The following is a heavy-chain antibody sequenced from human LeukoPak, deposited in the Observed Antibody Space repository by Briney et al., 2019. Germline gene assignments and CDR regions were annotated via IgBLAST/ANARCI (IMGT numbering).Heavy chain of an antibody. Sequence: ASVKVSCKASGYTFTSYYMHWVRQATGQGLEWMGWMNPNSGNTGYAQKFQGRVTITRNTSISTAYMELSSLRSEDTAVYYCARGRDSYYDFWSGYYNHNWFDPWGQGTLVTVSS. CDR2: MNPNSGNT. CDR1: GYTFTSYY. J-gene: IGHJ5*02. D-gene: IGHD3-3*01. V-gene: IGHV1-8*03. CDR3: ARGRDSYYDFWSGYYNHNWFDP.